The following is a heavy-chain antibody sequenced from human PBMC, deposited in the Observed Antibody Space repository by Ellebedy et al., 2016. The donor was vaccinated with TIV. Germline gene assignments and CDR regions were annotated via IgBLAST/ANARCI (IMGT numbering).Heavy chain of an antibody. CDR1: GYPFTNLD. D-gene: IGHD2-2*02. V-gene: IGHV1-18*04. Sequence: AASVKVSCKASGYPFTNLDINWVRQATGQGLEWMGWMSPRNGNTGYAEKLQGRVTMTTDTSTSTAYMELRSLRSDDTAVYYCARDRYIKRIAWFDPWGQGTLVTVSS. CDR3: ARDRYIKRIAWFDP. CDR2: MSPRNGNT. J-gene: IGHJ5*02.